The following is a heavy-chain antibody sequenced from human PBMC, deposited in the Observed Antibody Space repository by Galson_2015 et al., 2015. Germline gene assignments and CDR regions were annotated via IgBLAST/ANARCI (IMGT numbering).Heavy chain of an antibody. Sequence: SVKVSCKASGYTFSDYYMHWVRQAPGQGLEWMGWISPRSGGTNYAQKFQGWVTMTRDTSTSTAYMELSRLKSDDTAVYYCARGPSHTHDDFWSGYHNWFDTWGQGTLVTVSS. J-gene: IGHJ5*02. D-gene: IGHD3-3*01. CDR3: ARGPSHTHDDFWSGYHNWFDT. CDR2: ISPRSGGT. CDR1: GYTFSDYY. V-gene: IGHV1-2*04.